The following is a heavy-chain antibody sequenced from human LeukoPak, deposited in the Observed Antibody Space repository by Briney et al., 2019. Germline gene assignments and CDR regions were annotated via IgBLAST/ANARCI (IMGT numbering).Heavy chain of an antibody. D-gene: IGHD3-3*01. CDR1: GYTFTSYG. V-gene: IGHV1-18*01. Sequence: ASVKVSCKASGYTFTSYGISWVRQAPGQGLEWMGWISAYNGNTNYAQKLQGRVTMTTDTSTSTAYMELRSLRSDDTAVYYCARGRFGVVINHKDYFDYWGQGTLVTVSS. CDR2: ISAYNGNT. J-gene: IGHJ4*02. CDR3: ARGRFGVVINHKDYFDY.